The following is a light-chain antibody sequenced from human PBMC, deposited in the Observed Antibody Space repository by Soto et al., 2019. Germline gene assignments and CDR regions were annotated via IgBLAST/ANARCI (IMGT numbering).Light chain of an antibody. V-gene: IGKV3-20*01. CDR2: GAS. J-gene: IGKJ2*01. CDR3: QHYGRSAYT. Sequence: EIVLTQSPGTLSLSPGERATLSCRASQSGSSNYLAWYQQKPGQAPRLLIYGASSRATGIPDRFSGSGSGTAFTLTISRLEPEDFAVYYCQHYGRSAYTCGQGNTLEIK. CDR1: QSGSSNY.